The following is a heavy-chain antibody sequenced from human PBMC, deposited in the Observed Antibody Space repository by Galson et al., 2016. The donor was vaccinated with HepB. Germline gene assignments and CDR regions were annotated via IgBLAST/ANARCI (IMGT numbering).Heavy chain of an antibody. CDR3: ATSTGYRSGWGAFDI. V-gene: IGHV1-2*04. CDR2: LSANSGAT. Sequence: SVKVSCKASGDTFTGYYIHRVRQAPGQGLEWMAWLSANSGATNYAQKFQGWVTMTRDTSISTAYMELTSLTSDATAIYYCATSTGYRSGWGAFDIWGQGTMVTVSS. CDR1: GDTFTGYY. D-gene: IGHD6-25*01. J-gene: IGHJ3*02.